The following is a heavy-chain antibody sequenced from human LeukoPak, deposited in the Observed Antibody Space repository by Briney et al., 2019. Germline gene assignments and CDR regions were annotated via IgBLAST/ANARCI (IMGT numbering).Heavy chain of an antibody. CDR2: IYNSGSTNYN. D-gene: IGHD2-8*01. V-gene: IGHV4-59*08. J-gene: IGHJ4*02. CDR1: GGSISGHY. Sequence: SETLSLTCTVSGGSISGHYWSWLRQSPGKGLEWIAYIYNSGSTNYNNYNPSLKSRVIMSMDTSKNQLSLIVSSVTAADTAVYYCARHTTGRALGDFVYWGQGTLVTVSA. CDR3: ARHTTGRALGDFVY.